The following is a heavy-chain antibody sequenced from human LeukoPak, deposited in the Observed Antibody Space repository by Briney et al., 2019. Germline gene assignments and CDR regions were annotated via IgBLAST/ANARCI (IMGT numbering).Heavy chain of an antibody. D-gene: IGHD1-26*01. CDR2: IYSSGST. CDR1: GGSISSYY. Sequence: SETPSLTCTVSGGSISSYYWRWIRQPAGEGLEWIGRIYSSGSTNYNPSLKSRVNMSVDTSKNHFSLKLSSVTAADTAVYYCARGPIVGTYYFDYWGQGTLVTVSS. J-gene: IGHJ4*02. V-gene: IGHV4-4*07. CDR3: ARGPIVGTYYFDY.